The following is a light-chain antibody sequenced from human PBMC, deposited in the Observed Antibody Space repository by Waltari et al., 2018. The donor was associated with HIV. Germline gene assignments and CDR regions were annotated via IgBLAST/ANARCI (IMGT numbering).Light chain of an antibody. CDR2: AAS. J-gene: IGKJ2*01. CDR1: QSVSGN. Sequence: ETVLTQSPVTLSVSPGERVTLSCRASQSVSGNLVWYQQKPGQAPRLLIYAASSRATEIPVRFSGSGSGTDYTLTISNLQSEDSAVYYCQQNIHWPPYNFGQGTKLEIK. CDR3: QQNIHWPPYN. V-gene: IGKV3-15*01.